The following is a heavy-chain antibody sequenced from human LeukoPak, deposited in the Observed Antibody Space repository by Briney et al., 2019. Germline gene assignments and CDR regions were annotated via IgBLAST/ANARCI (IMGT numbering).Heavy chain of an antibody. Sequence: SETLSLTCTVSGGSISGYYWSWIRQPPEKGLEWIGHIYHSDSTNYNPSLNSRVIISVDMSKNQFSLKLSSVTAADTSVYYCERTRYDICDHWGQGTLVTVSS. CDR1: GGSISGYY. CDR2: IYHSDST. CDR3: ERTRYDICDH. J-gene: IGHJ4*02. D-gene: IGHD3-16*01. V-gene: IGHV4-59*01.